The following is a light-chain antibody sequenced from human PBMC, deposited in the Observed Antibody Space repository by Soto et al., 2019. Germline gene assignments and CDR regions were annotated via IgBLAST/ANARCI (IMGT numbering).Light chain of an antibody. CDR1: QGISSS. CDR2: AAS. CDR3: QKLDNFPLT. V-gene: IGKV1-9*01. Sequence: DIKLSHSQCFLSAFVGDRVTITCLASQGISSSLAWYQQKPGEAPKLLIYAASTLQSGVPPRFSGSGSGTEFTLTISSLQPEDFASYYCQKLDNFPLTFGQGTRLEIK. J-gene: IGKJ5*01.